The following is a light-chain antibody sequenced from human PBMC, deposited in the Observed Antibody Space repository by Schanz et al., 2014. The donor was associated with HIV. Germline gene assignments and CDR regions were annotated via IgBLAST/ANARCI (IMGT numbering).Light chain of an antibody. CDR3: ATWDDSLKGWV. CDR1: SSDVGGYNY. V-gene: IGLV2-8*01. CDR2: EVT. Sequence: QSALTQPPSASGSPGQSVTISCTGTSSDVGGYNYVSWYQQHPGKPPKLMIYEVTKRPSGVPDRFSGSKSGNTASLTVSGLQAEDEADYYCATWDDSLKGWVFGGGTKLTVL. J-gene: IGLJ3*02.